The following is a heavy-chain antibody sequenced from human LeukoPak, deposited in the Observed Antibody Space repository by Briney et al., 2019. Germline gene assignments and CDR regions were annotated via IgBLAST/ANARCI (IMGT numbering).Heavy chain of an antibody. Sequence: SVKVSCKASGGTFSSYAISWVRQAPGQGLEWMGRIIPILGIANYAQKFQGRVTITADKSTSTAYMELSSLRSEDTAVYYCARDQSGSAYSSGWYENWFDPWGQGTLVTVSS. CDR2: IIPILGIA. CDR3: ARDQSGSAYSSGWYENWFDP. V-gene: IGHV1-69*04. D-gene: IGHD6-19*01. CDR1: GGTFSSYA. J-gene: IGHJ5*02.